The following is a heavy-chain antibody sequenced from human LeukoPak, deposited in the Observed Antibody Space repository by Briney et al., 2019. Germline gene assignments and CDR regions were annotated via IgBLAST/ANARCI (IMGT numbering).Heavy chain of an antibody. J-gene: IGHJ4*02. V-gene: IGHV5-51*01. CDR1: GYSFTSYW. CDR3: ARRRGHSYGTYYFDY. D-gene: IGHD5-18*01. CDR2: IYPGDSDT. Sequence: GESLKISCKGSGYSFTSYWIGWVRQMPGKGLEWMGIIYPGDSDTRYSPSFQGQVTISADKSISTAYLQWSSLKASDTAMYYCARRRGHSYGTYYFDYWGQGTLVTVSS.